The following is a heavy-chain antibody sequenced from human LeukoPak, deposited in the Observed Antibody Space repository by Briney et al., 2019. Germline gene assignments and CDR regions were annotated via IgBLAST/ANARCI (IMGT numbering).Heavy chain of an antibody. J-gene: IGHJ4*02. D-gene: IGHD5-12*01. V-gene: IGHV3-73*01. CDR1: GFTFSGSA. CDR3: TLRGGTFDY. CDR2: IRSKANSYAT. Sequence: LGGSLRLSCSASGFTFSGSAMHWVRQASGKGLEWVGRIRSKANSYATAYAASVKGRFTISRDDSKNTAYLQMNSLKTEDTAVYYCTLRGGTFDYWGQGTLVTVSS.